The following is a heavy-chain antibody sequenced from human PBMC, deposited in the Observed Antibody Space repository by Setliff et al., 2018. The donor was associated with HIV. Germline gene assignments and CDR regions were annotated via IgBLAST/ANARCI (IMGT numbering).Heavy chain of an antibody. D-gene: IGHD1-7*01. J-gene: IGHJ6*03. CDR3: ARGDGTKYYYYYYMDV. CDR2: IFYSGST. Sequence: SETLSLTCTVSGGSITSYYWSWIRQPPGKGLEWIGYIFYSGSTYYSPSLKSRLTISVDTSKNQFSLKLSSVTAADTAVYYCARGDGTKYYYYYYMDVWGKGTTVTVSS. CDR1: GGSITSYY. V-gene: IGHV4-59*01.